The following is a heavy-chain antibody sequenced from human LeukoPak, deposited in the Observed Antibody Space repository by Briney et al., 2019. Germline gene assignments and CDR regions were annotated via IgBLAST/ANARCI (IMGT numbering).Heavy chain of an antibody. CDR2: ISSSSSYI. CDR3: ATERRGYSYGGDFDY. J-gene: IGHJ4*02. CDR1: GFTFSSYS. D-gene: IGHD5-18*01. V-gene: IGHV3-21*01. Sequence: GGSLRLSCAASGFTFSSYSMNWVRQAPGKGLEWVSSISSSSSYIYYADSVKGRFTISRDNAKNSLYLQMNSLRAEDTAVYYCATERRGYSYGGDFDYWGQGTLVTVSS.